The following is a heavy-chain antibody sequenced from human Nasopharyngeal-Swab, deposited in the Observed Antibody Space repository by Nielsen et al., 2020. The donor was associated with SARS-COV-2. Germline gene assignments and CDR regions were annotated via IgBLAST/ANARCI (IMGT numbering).Heavy chain of an antibody. CDR3: VSRSVLSGGAFDY. CDR2: ISGSGGRT. V-gene: IGHV3-23*01. Sequence: GECLKISCAASRFTFSSYAMSWVRQAPGKGLEWVSAISGSGGRTYYGDSVKGRFTISSDNSKNTLYLQMNSLRADDTAVYYCVSRSVLSGGAFDYWGQGTLVIVSS. D-gene: IGHD3-3*01. J-gene: IGHJ4*02. CDR1: RFTFSSYA.